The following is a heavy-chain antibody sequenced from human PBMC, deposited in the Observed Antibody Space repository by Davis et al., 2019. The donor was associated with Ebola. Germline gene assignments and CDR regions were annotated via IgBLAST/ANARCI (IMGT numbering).Heavy chain of an antibody. V-gene: IGHV3-30*19. CDR3: ARSTGMDV. CDR1: GFSLSIYG. Sequence: GESLKISCAASGFSLSIYGMHWVRQAPGKGLEWLAVISYDGSNKYYADSVKGRFTISRDNSKNTLYLQMNSLRAEDTAVYYCARSTGMDVWGQGTTVTVSS. J-gene: IGHJ6*02. CDR2: ISYDGSNK.